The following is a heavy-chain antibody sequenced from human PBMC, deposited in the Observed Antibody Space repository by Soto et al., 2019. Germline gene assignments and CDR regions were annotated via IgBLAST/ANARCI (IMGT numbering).Heavy chain of an antibody. CDR1: GGSFSGYY. J-gene: IGHJ1*01. CDR2: INHSGST. V-gene: IGHV4-34*01. CDR3: ARGPAQLDIVVVVAATPPTGYFQH. Sequence: LSLTCAVYGGSFSGYYWSWIRQPPGKGLEWIGEINHSGSTNYNPSLKSRVTISVDTSKNQFSLKLSSVTAADTAVYYCARGPAQLDIVVVVAATPPTGYFQHWGQGTLVTVSS. D-gene: IGHD2-15*01.